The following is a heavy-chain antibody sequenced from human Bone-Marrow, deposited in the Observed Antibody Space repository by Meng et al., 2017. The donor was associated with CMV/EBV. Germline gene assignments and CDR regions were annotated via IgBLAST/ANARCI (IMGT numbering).Heavy chain of an antibody. CDR1: GGSVSSGSDY. J-gene: IGHJ4*02. V-gene: IGHV4-61*01. Sequence: SGGSVSSGSDYWSWIRQPPGKGLEWIGYIYYSGSTNYNPSLKSRVTISVDTSKNQFSLKLSSVTAADTAVYYCARAPRDGYIAYYFDYWGQGTLVTVSS. CDR3: ARAPRDGYIAYYFDY. CDR2: IYYSGST. D-gene: IGHD5-24*01.